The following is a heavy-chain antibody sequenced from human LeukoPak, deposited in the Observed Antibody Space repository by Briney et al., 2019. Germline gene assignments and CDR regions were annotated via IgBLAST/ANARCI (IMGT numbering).Heavy chain of an antibody. Sequence: SETLSLTCTVSGGSITNYYWSWIRQPPGKGLEWIGYIYYSGSTNYNPSLKSRVTISVDTSKNQFSLKLSSVTAADTAVYYCARMSSYYYYGMDVWGQGTTVTVSS. CDR1: GGSITNYY. J-gene: IGHJ6*02. CDR2: IYYSGST. V-gene: IGHV4-59*01. CDR3: ARMSSYYYYGMDV.